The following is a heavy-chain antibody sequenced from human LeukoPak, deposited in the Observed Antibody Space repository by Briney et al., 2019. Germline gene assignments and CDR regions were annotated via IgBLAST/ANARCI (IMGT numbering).Heavy chain of an antibody. V-gene: IGHV4-59*01. CDR1: GGSISSYY. CDR3: ARGGASSRWLNF. CDR2: ISHAGNT. D-gene: IGHD5-24*01. Sequence: SETLSLTCTVSGGSISSYYWSWIRQSPGKGLEWIGFISHAGNTLYNPSLMNRVAISLDTSRNQFSLKVTSMTAADTAVYYCARGGASSRWLNFWGLGTLVTVSS. J-gene: IGHJ4*02.